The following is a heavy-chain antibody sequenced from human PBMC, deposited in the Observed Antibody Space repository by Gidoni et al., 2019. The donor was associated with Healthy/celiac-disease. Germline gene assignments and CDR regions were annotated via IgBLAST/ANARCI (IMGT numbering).Heavy chain of an antibody. J-gene: IGHJ4*02. CDR1: GYSISSGYY. CDR2: IYHSGST. D-gene: IGHD6-19*01. V-gene: IGHV4-38-2*01. Sequence: QVQLQESGPGLVKPSETLSLTCAVSGYSISSGYYWGWIRQPPGKGLEWIGSIYHSGSTYYNPSLKSRVTISVDTSKNQFSLKLSSVTAADTAVYYCARPWSRIAVAGPLDYWGQGTLVTVSS. CDR3: ARPWSRIAVAGPLDY.